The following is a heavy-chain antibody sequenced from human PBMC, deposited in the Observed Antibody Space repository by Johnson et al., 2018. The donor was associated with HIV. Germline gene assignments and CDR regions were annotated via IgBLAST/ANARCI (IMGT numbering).Heavy chain of an antibody. D-gene: IGHD2-21*01. CDR3: AKVDCGGDTCAGYDPFDL. Sequence: VQLVESGGGLVQPGGSLRLSCAASGFAFRTYWMVWVRQVPGKRPVWVARIYNDGSRTTYADSVRGRFTISRDNAKYTVDLQMNSLRVEDTAVYYCAKVDCGGDTCAGYDPFDLWGQGTLVTVSS. J-gene: IGHJ3*01. CDR1: GFAFRTYW. V-gene: IGHV3-74*03. CDR2: IYNDGSRT.